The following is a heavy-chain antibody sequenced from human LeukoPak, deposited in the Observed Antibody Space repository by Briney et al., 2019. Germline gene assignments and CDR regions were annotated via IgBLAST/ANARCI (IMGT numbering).Heavy chain of an antibody. CDR3: ARGNSDRFPPYMDY. D-gene: IGHD1-1*01. Sequence: SETLSLTCDVYGGSFSGGSFSGYYWSWIRQPPGKGLEWIGEINHRGSTNYNPSLKSRVTISVDTSKNQISLRLSSVTAADTAIYYCARGNSDRFPPYMDYWGQGILVIVSS. CDR1: GGSFSGGSFSGYY. J-gene: IGHJ4*02. CDR2: INHRGST. V-gene: IGHV4-34*01.